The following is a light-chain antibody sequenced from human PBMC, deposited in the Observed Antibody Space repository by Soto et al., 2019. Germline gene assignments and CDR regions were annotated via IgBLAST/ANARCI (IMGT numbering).Light chain of an antibody. J-gene: IGKJ1*01. CDR2: KAS. CDR3: QQYNSYPWT. Sequence: DIQMTQSPSTLSASVGDRVTITCRASQSISSWLAWYQQKPGKAPKVLIYKASSLESGVPSRFSGSGSGAEFTLTISSLQPDDFATYYCQQYNSYPWTLGQGPKVDIK. CDR1: QSISSW. V-gene: IGKV1-5*03.